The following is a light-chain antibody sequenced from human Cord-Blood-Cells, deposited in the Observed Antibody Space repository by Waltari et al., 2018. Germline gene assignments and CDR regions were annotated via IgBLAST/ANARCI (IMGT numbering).Light chain of an antibody. J-gene: IGKJ2*01. CDR3: QQYGSSPYT. CDR2: GAS. CDR1: QSVSSSY. Sequence: EIVLTQSPGTLSFSPGERATLPCRASQSVSSSYLAWYQQKPGQAPRLLIYGASSRATGIPDRFSGRGSGTDFTLTISRLEPEDFAVYYCQQYGSSPYTFGQGTKLEIK. V-gene: IGKV3-20*01.